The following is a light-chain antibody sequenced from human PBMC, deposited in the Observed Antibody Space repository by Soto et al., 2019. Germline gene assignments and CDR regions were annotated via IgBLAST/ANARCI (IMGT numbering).Light chain of an antibody. CDR3: QQSFTAPIT. J-gene: IGKJ5*01. CDR1: QSISNH. V-gene: IGKV1-39*01. CDR2: GSS. Sequence: EIQMTQSPSSLSASGGDGVTVTCRTSQSISNHLNWYQQKPGEAPKLLIYGSSSLHYGVPSRFSGSGSGSAFTLTISSLQPEDSATYYCQQSFTAPITFGQGTRLEIK.